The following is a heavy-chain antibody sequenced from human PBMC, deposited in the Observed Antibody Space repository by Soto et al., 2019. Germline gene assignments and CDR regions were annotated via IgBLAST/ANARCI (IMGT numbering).Heavy chain of an antibody. CDR3: ARGLGGRMDD. V-gene: IGHV1-69*08. CDR2: IIPILGET. Sequence: QVQLVQSGAEVKKPGSSVRVSCKASGTIFSSYTISWVRQAPGQGLEWMGRIIPILGETNSAQKFQGRVTLTADKSTNTAYMELKSLRLEDTALYYCARGLGGRMDDWGQGTPVTVSS. J-gene: IGHJ6*02. CDR1: GTIFSSYT. D-gene: IGHD3-16*01.